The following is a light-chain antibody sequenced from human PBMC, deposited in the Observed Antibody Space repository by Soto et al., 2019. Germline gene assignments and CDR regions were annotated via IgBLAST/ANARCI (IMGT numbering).Light chain of an antibody. CDR1: SSDVGGYNY. CDR3: RSYTSSSSLGV. CDR2: DVS. Sequence: QAVLTQPASVSVSPGQSITISCTGTSSDVGGYNYVSWYQQHPGKAPKLMIYDVSDRPSGVSNRFSGSKSGNTASLTISGLQAEDEADYYCRSYTSSSSLGVFGGGTKLTV. V-gene: IGLV2-14*01. J-gene: IGLJ3*02.